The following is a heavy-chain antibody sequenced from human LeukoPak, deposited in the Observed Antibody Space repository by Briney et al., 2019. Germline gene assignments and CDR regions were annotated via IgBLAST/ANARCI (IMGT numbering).Heavy chain of an antibody. CDR2: TSAYNGNT. CDR3: ARRPYSSGWFIDY. J-gene: IGHJ4*02. V-gene: IGHV1-18*01. CDR1: GYTVTSYG. Sequence: ASVKVSCTASGYTVTSYGISWVRQAPGQGLEWRGGTSAYNGNTNYAQKLQGRVTMTTDTSTSTAYMELRSLRSDDTAVYYCARRPYSSGWFIDYWGQGTLVTVSS. D-gene: IGHD6-19*01.